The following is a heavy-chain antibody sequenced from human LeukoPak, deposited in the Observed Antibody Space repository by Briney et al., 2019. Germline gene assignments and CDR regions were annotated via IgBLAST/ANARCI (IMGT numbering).Heavy chain of an antibody. D-gene: IGHD6-13*01. J-gene: IGHJ4*02. CDR3: ARVWQQLPSVDY. V-gene: IGHV3-66*01. CDR1: GFTVSSNY. Sequence: PGGSLRLSCAVSGFTVSSNYMSWVRQAPGKGLEWVSVIYSGGSTYYADSVKGRFTISRDNSKNTLYLQMNSLRAEDTAVYYCARVWQQLPSVDYWGQGTLVTVSS. CDR2: IYSGGST.